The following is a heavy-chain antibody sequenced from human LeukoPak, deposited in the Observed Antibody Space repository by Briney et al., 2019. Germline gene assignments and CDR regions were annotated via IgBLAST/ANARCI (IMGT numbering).Heavy chain of an antibody. J-gene: IGHJ4*02. Sequence: GASVTVSCKPSGYIFTAYYMHWVRQAPGQGLEWMGRINPKSGDTNYAQKFQGRVTMSWDTSLSTGYVELRRLRYDDTAVYFCARDDILSGNYPPFDFWGQGSLVTVSS. V-gene: IGHV1-2*06. CDR1: GYIFTAYY. D-gene: IGHD3-9*01. CDR2: INPKSGDT. CDR3: ARDDILSGNYPPFDF.